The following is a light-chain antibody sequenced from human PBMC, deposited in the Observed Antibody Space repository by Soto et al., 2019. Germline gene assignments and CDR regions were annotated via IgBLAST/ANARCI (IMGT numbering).Light chain of an antibody. V-gene: IGKV1-5*01. CDR1: QRISSW. CDR3: QQYNSYSPWT. J-gene: IGKJ1*01. CDR2: DAS. Sequence: DIQMTQSPSTLSASVGDRVTITCRASQRISSWLAWYQQKPGKAPKLLIYDASSLESGVPSRFSGRGTVTEFTLTISILQPDDFATYYCQQYNSYSPWTFGQGTKVDIK.